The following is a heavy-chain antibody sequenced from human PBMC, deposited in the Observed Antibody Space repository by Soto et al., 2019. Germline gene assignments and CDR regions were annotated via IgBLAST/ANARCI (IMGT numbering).Heavy chain of an antibody. Sequence: ASVKVSCKASGYTFTSYAMHSVRQAPGQRLEWMGWINAGNGNTKYSQKFQGRVTITRDTSASTAYMELSSLRSEDTAVYYCARGDTAMVTFDYWGQGTLVTVSS. CDR3: ARGDTAMVTFDY. CDR1: GYTFTSYA. CDR2: INAGNGNT. J-gene: IGHJ4*02. V-gene: IGHV1-3*01. D-gene: IGHD5-18*01.